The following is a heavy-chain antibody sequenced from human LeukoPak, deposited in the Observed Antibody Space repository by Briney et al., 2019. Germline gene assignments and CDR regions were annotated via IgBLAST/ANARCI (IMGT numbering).Heavy chain of an antibody. Sequence: PGGSLRLSCAASGFTFSSYAMHWVRQAPGKGLEWVAVISYDGSNKYYADSVKGRFTISRGNSKNTLYLQMNSLRAEDTAVYYCARVRGYSYGRHFDYWGQGTLVTVSS. CDR1: GFTFSSYA. V-gene: IGHV3-30-3*01. CDR3: ARVRGYSYGRHFDY. J-gene: IGHJ4*02. D-gene: IGHD5-18*01. CDR2: ISYDGSNK.